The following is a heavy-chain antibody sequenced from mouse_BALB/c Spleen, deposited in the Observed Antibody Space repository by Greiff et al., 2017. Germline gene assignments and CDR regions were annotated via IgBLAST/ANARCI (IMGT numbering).Heavy chain of an antibody. CDR2: IWSGGST. CDR3: ARIYYGNYYYAMDY. Sequence: VQLKESGPGLVQPSQSLSITCTVSGFSLTSYGVHWVRQSPGKGLEWLGVIWSGGSTDYNAAFISRLSISKDNSKSQVFFKMNSLQADDTAIYYCARIYYGNYYYAMDYWGQGTSVTVSA. D-gene: IGHD2-1*01. CDR1: GFSLTSYG. V-gene: IGHV2-4-1*01. J-gene: IGHJ4*01.